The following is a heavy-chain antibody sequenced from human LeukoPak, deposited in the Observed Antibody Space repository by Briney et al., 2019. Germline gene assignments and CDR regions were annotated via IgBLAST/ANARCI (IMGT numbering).Heavy chain of an antibody. CDR2: ISHSGNT. CDR3: ARLRAYYDFWSGYHHDAFDI. V-gene: IGHV4-4*02. CDR1: GASISNNW. J-gene: IGHJ3*02. Sequence: SETLSLTCAVSGASISNNWWNWFRQPPGKGLEWIGEISHSGNTNYNPSLKSRVTISLDTSKNQLSLSLTSVTAADTAVYYCARLRAYYDFWSGYHHDAFDIWGQGTMVTVSS. D-gene: IGHD3-3*01.